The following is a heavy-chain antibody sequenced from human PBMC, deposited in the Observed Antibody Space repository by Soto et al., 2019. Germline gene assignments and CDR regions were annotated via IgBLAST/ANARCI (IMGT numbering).Heavy chain of an antibody. CDR3: ARQRYSSSWYYYYGMDV. D-gene: IGHD6-13*01. Sequence: PGESLKISCKGSGYSFTSYWIGWVRQMPGKGLEWMGIIYPGDSDTRYSPSFQGQVTISADKSISTAYLQWSSLKASDTAMYYCARQRYSSSWYYYYGMDVWGQGTTVTVSS. V-gene: IGHV5-51*01. J-gene: IGHJ6*02. CDR2: IYPGDSDT. CDR1: GYSFTSYW.